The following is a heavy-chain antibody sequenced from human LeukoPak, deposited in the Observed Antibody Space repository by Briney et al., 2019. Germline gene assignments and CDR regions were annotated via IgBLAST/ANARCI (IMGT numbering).Heavy chain of an antibody. CDR1: GYTFSGTGWY. D-gene: IGHD3-10*01. Sequence: ASVKVSCKASGYTFSGTGWYLYWLRQAPGQGLECMGWIYPNNGATAYAQKFQGRVAMTRDTSITTAYMELSKLRPDDTAVYYCARDGPAQMVDFDYWGQGTLVTVSS. CDR3: ARDGPAQMVDFDY. V-gene: IGHV1-2*02. J-gene: IGHJ4*02. CDR2: IYPNNGAT.